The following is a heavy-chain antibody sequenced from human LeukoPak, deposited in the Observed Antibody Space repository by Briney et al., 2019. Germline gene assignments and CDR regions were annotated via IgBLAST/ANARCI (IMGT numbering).Heavy chain of an antibody. CDR2: IYYSGST. Sequence: SGTLSLTCAVSGGSFSGSNWWSWVRQPPGKGLGWVGSIYYSGSTYYNPSLKSRVTISVDTSKNQFSLKLSSVTAADTAVYYCARSGGSGSSDYFDYWGQGTLVTVSS. CDR1: GGSFSGSNW. V-gene: IGHV4-4*02. CDR3: ARSGGSGSSDYFDY. D-gene: IGHD3-10*01. J-gene: IGHJ4*02.